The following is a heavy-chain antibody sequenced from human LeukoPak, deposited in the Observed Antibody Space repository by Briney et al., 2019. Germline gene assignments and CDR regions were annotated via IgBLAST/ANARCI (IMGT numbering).Heavy chain of an antibody. CDR2: IYSGGSA. D-gene: IGHD3-10*01. CDR3: ARDGSDY. J-gene: IGHJ4*02. V-gene: IGHV3-53*04. CDR1: GFTVSSNY. Sequence: GGSLRLSCAASGFTVSSNYMSWVRQAPGKGLEWVSVIYSGGSAYYADSVKGRFTISRHNSKNTMYLQMNSLRAEDTAVYYCARDGSDYWGQGTLVTVSS.